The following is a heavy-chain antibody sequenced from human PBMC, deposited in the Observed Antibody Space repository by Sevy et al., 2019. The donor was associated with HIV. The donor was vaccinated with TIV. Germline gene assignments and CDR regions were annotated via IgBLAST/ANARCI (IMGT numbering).Heavy chain of an antibody. Sequence: ASVKVSCKASGYTFISYGISWVRQAPGQGLEWMGWISGDNGNTISEQNLQGRVTMSTDTSTGTAYMELRSLRSDDTAVYYCARDSMPTVQGIIITPYYYGMDLWGQGTTVTVSS. V-gene: IGHV1-18*01. CDR2: ISGDNGNT. CDR1: GYTFISYG. J-gene: IGHJ6*02. CDR3: ARDSMPTVQGIIITPYYYGMDL. D-gene: IGHD3-10*01.